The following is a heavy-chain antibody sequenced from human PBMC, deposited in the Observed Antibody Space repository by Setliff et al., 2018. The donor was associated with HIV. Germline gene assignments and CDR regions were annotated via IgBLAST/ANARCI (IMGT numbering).Heavy chain of an antibody. CDR1: GGSIISGSYY. D-gene: IGHD1-26*01. V-gene: IGHV4-39*07. CDR2: VYYTGST. CDR3: ARLPLRSGSPIDY. Sequence: SETLSLTCSVSGGSIISGSYYWGWIRQPPGKGLEWIGNVYYTGSTYYNPPLKSRVTISIDTSKNQFSLKLSSVTAADTAVYYCARLPLRSGSPIDYWGQGTLVTVSS. J-gene: IGHJ4*02.